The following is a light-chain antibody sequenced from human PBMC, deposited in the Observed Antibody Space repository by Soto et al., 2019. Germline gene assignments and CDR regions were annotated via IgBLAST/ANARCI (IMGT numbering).Light chain of an antibody. CDR1: RSVSNY. CDR2: VAS. CDR3: QQSYSTHTIT. V-gene: IGKV1-39*01. J-gene: IGKJ5*01. Sequence: DIQMTQSPSSLSASVGNIVTITCRASRSVSNYLSWYQQKPAKAPKLLIYVASSLQSGVPSRFSGSGSGTDFTLTIRSLKTEDFATYYCQQSYSTHTITFGQGTRLEIK.